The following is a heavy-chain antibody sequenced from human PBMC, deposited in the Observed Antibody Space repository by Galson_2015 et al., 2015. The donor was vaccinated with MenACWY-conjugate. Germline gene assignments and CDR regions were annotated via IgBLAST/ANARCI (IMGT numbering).Heavy chain of an antibody. J-gene: IGHJ4*02. CDR3: AKGAVTKDEGY. CDR1: GFTFSSYG. V-gene: IGHV3-30*18. D-gene: IGHD4-17*01. Sequence: SLRLSCAASGFTFSSYGMHWVRQAPGKGLEWVAVISYDGSNKYYADSVKGRFTISRDNSKNTLYLQMNSLRAEDTAVYYCAKGAVTKDEGYWGQGTLVTVSS. CDR2: ISYDGSNK.